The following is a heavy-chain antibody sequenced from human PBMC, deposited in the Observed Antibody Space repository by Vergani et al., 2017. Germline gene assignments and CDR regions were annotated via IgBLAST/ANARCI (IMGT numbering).Heavy chain of an antibody. CDR3: ARAPYCSGGSCYSGWDNXFDP. Sequence: QVQLVESGGGVVQPGRSLRLSCAASGFTFSSYGMHWVRQAPGKGLEWVAVIWYDGSNKYYADSVKGRFTISRDNSKNTLYLQMNSLRAEDTAVYYCARAPYCSGGSCYSGWDNXFDPWGQGTLVTVSS. V-gene: IGHV3-33*01. J-gene: IGHJ5*02. CDR2: IWYDGSNK. D-gene: IGHD2-15*01. CDR1: GFTFSSYG.